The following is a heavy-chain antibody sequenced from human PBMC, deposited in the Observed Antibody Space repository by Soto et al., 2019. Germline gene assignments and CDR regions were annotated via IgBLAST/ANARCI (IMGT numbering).Heavy chain of an antibody. CDR2: VSGNDGAS. J-gene: IGHJ5*01. D-gene: IGHD2-2*01. Sequence: ASVKVSCKASGYTSADFGMSWVRQAPGQGLEWMGWVSGNDGASNPAPKVQGRITMTLDTSTGVSYMALRSLRSDDTAIYYCVREQKYFRVNGNWFDSWGQGTLVTVSS. CDR3: VREQKYFRVNGNWFDS. CDR1: GYTSADFG. V-gene: IGHV1-18*04.